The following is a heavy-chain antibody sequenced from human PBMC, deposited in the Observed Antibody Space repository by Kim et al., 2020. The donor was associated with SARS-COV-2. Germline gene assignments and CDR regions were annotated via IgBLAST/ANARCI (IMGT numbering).Heavy chain of an antibody. Sequence: GGSLRLSCAASGFTFSSYGMHWVRQAPGKGLEWVAVISYDGSNKYYADSVKGRFTISRDNSKNTLYLQMNSLRAEDTAVYYCARELGMDVWGQGTTVTVS. J-gene: IGHJ6*02. CDR3: ARELGMDV. CDR2: ISYDGSNK. CDR1: GFTFSSYG. V-gene: IGHV3-33*05.